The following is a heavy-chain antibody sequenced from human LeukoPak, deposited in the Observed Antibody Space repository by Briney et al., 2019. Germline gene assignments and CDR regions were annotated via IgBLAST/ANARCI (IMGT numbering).Heavy chain of an antibody. CDR1: GFTFDDYA. D-gene: IGHD3-10*01. CDR3: ARHYGSGTRERYMDV. J-gene: IGHJ6*03. CDR2: ISWDSGSI. V-gene: IGHV3-9*01. Sequence: QPGRSLRLSCAASGFTFDDYAMPWVRQAPGKGLEWVSGISWDSGSIGYADSVKGRFTISRDNAKNSLYLQVNSLRAEDTAVYYCARHYGSGTRERYMDVWGKGTTVTVSS.